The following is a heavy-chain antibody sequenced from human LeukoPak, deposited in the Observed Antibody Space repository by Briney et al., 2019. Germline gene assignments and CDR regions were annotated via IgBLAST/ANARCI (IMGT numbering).Heavy chain of an antibody. J-gene: IGHJ4*02. V-gene: IGHV3-23*01. D-gene: IGHD3-22*01. Sequence: GGTLRLSCAASGFTFSSYGMSWVRQAPGKGLEWVSVISGSGGSTYYAAPVKGRFTISRDNSKNTLYLQMNSLRVEDTAVYYCAKDSRGYQDYFDYWGQGTLVTVSS. CDR3: AKDSRGYQDYFDY. CDR2: ISGSGGST. CDR1: GFTFSSYG.